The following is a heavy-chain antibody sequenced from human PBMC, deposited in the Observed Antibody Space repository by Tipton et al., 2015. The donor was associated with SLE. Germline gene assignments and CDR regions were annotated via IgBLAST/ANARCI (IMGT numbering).Heavy chain of an antibody. CDR1: GGSFSSGSYF. Sequence: TLSLTCTVSGGSFSSGSYFWTWIRQPAGKGLGWIGHIQASGSTRYNPSLKSRVTISIDTSKKQVSLELGSVTAADTAVYYCARSAGYGSSWAHFDYWGQGTLVTVSS. CDR2: IQASGST. J-gene: IGHJ4*02. CDR3: ARSAGYGSSWAHFDY. V-gene: IGHV4-61*09. D-gene: IGHD6-13*01.